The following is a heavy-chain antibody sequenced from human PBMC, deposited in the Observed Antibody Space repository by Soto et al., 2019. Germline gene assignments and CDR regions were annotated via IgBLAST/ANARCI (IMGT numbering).Heavy chain of an antibody. CDR3: ARCLYGSGSYYNDY. CDR1: GFTFSDHY. CDR2: TRNKANSYTT. J-gene: IGHJ4*02. V-gene: IGHV3-72*01. D-gene: IGHD3-10*01. Sequence: EVQLVESGGGLVQPGGSLRLSCAASGFTFSDHYMDWVRQAPGKGLEWVGRTRNKANSYTTEYAASVKGRFTISRDDSKNSLNLQMNSLKTEDTAVYYCARCLYGSGSYYNDYWGQGTLVTVSS.